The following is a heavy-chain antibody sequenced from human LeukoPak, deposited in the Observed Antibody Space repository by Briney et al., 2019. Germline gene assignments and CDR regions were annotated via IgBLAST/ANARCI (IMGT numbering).Heavy chain of an antibody. J-gene: IGHJ4*02. D-gene: IGHD6-6*01. CDR1: GGSISSSSYY. CDR3: ARTHSSSFRF. Sequence: SETLSLTCTVSGGSISSSSYYWGWIRQPPGKGLEWIGSIYYSGSTHYNPSLKSRVTISVDTSKNQFSLKLSSVTAADTAVYYCARTHSSSFRFWGQGTLVTVSS. CDR2: IYYSGST. V-gene: IGHV4-39*01.